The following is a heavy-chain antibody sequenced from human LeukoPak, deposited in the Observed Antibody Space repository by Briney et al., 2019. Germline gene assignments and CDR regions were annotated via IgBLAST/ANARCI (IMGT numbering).Heavy chain of an antibody. CDR2: ISAYNGNT. D-gene: IGHD3-22*01. V-gene: IGHV1-18*01. CDR1: GYTFTSYG. J-gene: IGHJ1*01. Sequence: ASVKVSCKASGYTFTSYGISWVRQAPGQGLEWMGWISAYNGNTNYAQKLQGRVTMTTDTSTSTAYMELRSLRSDDTAVYYCARDQPFEYYYDSSGYPAEYFQHWGQGTLVTVSS. CDR3: ARDQPFEYYYDSSGYPAEYFQH.